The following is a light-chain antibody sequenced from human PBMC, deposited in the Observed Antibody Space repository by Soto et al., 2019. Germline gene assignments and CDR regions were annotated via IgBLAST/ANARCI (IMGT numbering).Light chain of an antibody. CDR2: GAS. CDR3: QQYDSPAGFI. V-gene: IGKV3-20*01. Sequence: EIVLTQSPGTLSLSPGERATLSCRASQSVSSRYFAWYQQKPCQAPRLLIYGASSRSTGIPDRFSGSGSGTDFTLTISRLEPEDLAVYYCQQYDSPAGFIFGPGTKVDIK. J-gene: IGKJ3*01. CDR1: QSVSSRY.